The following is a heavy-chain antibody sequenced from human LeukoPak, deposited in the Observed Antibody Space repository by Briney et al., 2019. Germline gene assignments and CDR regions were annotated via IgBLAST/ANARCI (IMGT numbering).Heavy chain of an antibody. Sequence: SSETLSLTCTVSGGSISTYYWSWIRQPPGKGLEWIGYIYYSGSTSYNPSLKSRVTISVDTSKKQFSLKRSSVTAADTAVCYGARDRESRSWYWETTQNEAFDIWGQGTMVTVCS. CDR2: IYYSGST. J-gene: IGHJ3*02. CDR3: ARDRESRSWYWETTQNEAFDI. D-gene: IGHD6-13*01. CDR1: GGSISTYY. V-gene: IGHV4-59*12.